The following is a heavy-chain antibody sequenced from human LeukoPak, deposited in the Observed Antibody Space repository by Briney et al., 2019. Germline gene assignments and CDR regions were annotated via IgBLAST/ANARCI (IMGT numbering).Heavy chain of an antibody. V-gene: IGHV3-11*04. CDR3: ARDQSGFVVVPAAIPFDY. CDR2: ISSSGSTI. J-gene: IGHJ4*02. CDR1: GFTFSDYY. D-gene: IGHD2-2*01. Sequence: GGSLRLSCAASGFTFSDYYMSWIRQAPGKGLEWVSYISSSGSTIYYADSVKGRFTISRDNAKKSLYLQMNSLRAEDTAVYYCARDQSGFVVVPAAIPFDYWGQGTLVTVSS.